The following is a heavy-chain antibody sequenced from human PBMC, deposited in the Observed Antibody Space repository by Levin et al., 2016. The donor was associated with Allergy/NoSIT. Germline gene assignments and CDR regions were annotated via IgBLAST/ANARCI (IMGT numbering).Heavy chain of an antibody. D-gene: IGHD3-16*01. J-gene: IGHJ4*02. Sequence: ASVKVSCKASGYTFNNYGINWVRQAPGRGLEWMGWIGADNGSTNYIQSLQDRVTMTTDTSTSTAYMELRSLRSDDTAVYYCARGGGWRFGGLIGPSDLNLWGQGTLVTVSS. V-gene: IGHV1-18*01. CDR2: IGADNGST. CDR3: ARGGGWRFGGLIGPSDLNL. CDR1: GYTFNNYG.